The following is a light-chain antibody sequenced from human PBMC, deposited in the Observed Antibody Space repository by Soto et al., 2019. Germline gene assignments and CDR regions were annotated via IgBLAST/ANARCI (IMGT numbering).Light chain of an antibody. J-gene: IGLJ2*01. CDR1: ISDVGDYDY. CDR2: DVY. Sequence: QSVLTQPRSVSGSPGQSVTISCTGTISDVGDYDYVSWYLQHPGKAPKLIIYDVYKRSSGVPDRFSGSKSGNTASLTISGLQAEDEADYYCCSYAGSSTSVIFGGGTKVTVL. CDR3: CSYAGSSTSVI. V-gene: IGLV2-11*01.